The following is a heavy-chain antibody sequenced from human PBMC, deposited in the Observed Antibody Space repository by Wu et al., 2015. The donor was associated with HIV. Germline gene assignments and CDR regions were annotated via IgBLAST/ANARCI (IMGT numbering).Heavy chain of an antibody. J-gene: IGHJ3*02. CDR1: GYTFTGYY. V-gene: IGHV1-2*02. CDR2: INPNSGGT. Sequence: QVQLVQSGVEVKKPGASVKVSCKASGYTFTGYYMHWVRQAPGQGLEWMGWINPNSGGTNYAQKFQGRVTMTRDTSISTAYMELSRLRSDDTAVYYCARKHEHGAFWRDAFDIWGQGTMVTGLF. CDR3: ARKHEHGAFWRDAFDI. D-gene: IGHD3-3*01.